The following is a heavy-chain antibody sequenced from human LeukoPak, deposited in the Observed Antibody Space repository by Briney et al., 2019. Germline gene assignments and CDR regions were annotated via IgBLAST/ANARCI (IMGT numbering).Heavy chain of an antibody. Sequence: PGGSLRLSCAASGFTFSSYAMSWVRQAPGKGLEWVSAISGSGGSTYYADSVKGRFTIYRDNSKNTLYLQMNSLRAEDTAVYYCAKGGRGTYYYDSSGYYYVWSAFDIWGQGTMVTVSS. J-gene: IGHJ3*02. D-gene: IGHD3-22*01. CDR2: ISGSGGST. CDR3: AKGGRGTYYYDSSGYYYVWSAFDI. V-gene: IGHV3-23*01. CDR1: GFTFSSYA.